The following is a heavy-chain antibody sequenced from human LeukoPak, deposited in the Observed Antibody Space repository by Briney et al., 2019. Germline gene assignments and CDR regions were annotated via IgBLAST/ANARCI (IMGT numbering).Heavy chain of an antibody. Sequence: GGSLRLSCAVSGLTFSSHSMGWVRQAPGKGLEWVSSISASGKDIYYANSVKGRFTTSRDNSKNTLYLQMSSLRAEDTALYYCATRGWWDWGQGTLVTVSS. D-gene: IGHD2-15*01. V-gene: IGHV3-23*01. CDR2: ISASGKDI. J-gene: IGHJ4*02. CDR3: ATRGWWD. CDR1: GLTFSSHS.